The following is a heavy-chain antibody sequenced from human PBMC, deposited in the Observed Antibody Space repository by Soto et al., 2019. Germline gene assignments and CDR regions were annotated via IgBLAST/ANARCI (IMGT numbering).Heavy chain of an antibody. CDR3: ARGDYDYGMDV. CDR1: GFTFSSYE. CDR2: ISSSGSTI. V-gene: IGHV3-48*03. Sequence: LRLSCAASGFTFSSYEMNWVRQAPGKGLEWVSYISSSGSTIYYADSVKGRFTISRDNAKNSLYLQMNSLRAEDTAVYYCARGDYDYGMDVWGQGTRVTFSS. J-gene: IGHJ6*02.